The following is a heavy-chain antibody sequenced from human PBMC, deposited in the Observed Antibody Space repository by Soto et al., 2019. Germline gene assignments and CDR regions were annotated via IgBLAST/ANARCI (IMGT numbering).Heavy chain of an antibody. CDR3: ARDRDYYGSGDDAFDI. CDR1: GYTFTGYY. J-gene: IGHJ3*02. V-gene: IGHV1-2*04. Sequence: QVHLVQSGAEVKKPGASVKVSCKASGYTFTGYYMHWVRQAPGQGLEWMGWINPNSGGTNYAQKFQGWVTLTRDTSISTAYKELSRLRSDDTAVYYCARDRDYYGSGDDAFDIWGQGTMVTVSS. D-gene: IGHD3-10*01. CDR2: INPNSGGT.